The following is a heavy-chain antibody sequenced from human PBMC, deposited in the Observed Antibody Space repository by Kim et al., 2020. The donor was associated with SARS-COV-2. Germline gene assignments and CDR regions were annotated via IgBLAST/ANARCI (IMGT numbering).Heavy chain of an antibody. J-gene: IGHJ2*01. CDR2: IYHSGST. D-gene: IGHD3-22*01. CDR3: ARYYDSSGYIWYFDL. Sequence: SETLSLTCTVSGYSISSGYYWGWIRQPPGKGLEWIGSIYHSGSTYYNPSLKSRVTISVDTSKNQFSLKLSSVTAADTAVYYCARYYDSSGYIWYFDLWGRGTLVTVSS. CDR1: GYSISSGYY. V-gene: IGHV4-38-2*02.